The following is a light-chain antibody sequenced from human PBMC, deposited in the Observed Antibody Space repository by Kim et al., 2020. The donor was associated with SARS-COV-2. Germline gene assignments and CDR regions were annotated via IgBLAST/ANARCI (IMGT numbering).Light chain of an antibody. CDR3: ATWDDRVNEGL. Sequence: GQKVSVSYSGSSSNVEKNSVSWYRQLPGTAPKLLIYDTDRRPSGIPDRFSGSKSGTSATLGITGLQTGDEADYYCATWDDRVNEGLFGGGTKLTVL. J-gene: IGLJ2*01. V-gene: IGLV1-51*01. CDR1: SSNVEKNS. CDR2: DTD.